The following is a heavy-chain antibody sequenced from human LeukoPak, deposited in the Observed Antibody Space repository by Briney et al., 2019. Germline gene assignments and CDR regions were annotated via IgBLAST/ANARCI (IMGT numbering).Heavy chain of an antibody. CDR1: GGSISSGDYY. CDR2: IYYSGST. Sequence: SETLSLTCTVSGGSISSGDYYWSWIRQPPGKGLEWIGYIYYSGSTYYNPSLKSRVTISVDTSKNQFSLKLSSVTAADTAVYYCARGGGYYLYLDYWGQGTLVTVSS. D-gene: IGHD3-3*01. V-gene: IGHV4-30-4*08. CDR3: ARGGGYYLYLDY. J-gene: IGHJ4*02.